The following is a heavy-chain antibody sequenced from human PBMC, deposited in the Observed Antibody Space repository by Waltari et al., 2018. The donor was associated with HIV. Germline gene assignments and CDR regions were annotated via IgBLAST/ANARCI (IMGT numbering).Heavy chain of an antibody. CDR2: MITYTSNT. D-gene: IGHD1-26*01. CDR3: AGDGLRYSWTFYSDY. Sequence: QVHLVQSGAEMKKPGASVKVSCKASGYTFLSYGISWVRQAPGHGLEWMGWMITYTSNTNYAKSLQGSVTMTTDTTTTTAYMELRDLTSYDTAVYYCAGDGLRYSWTFYSDYWGQGTLVTVSS. J-gene: IGHJ4*02. V-gene: IGHV1-18*01. CDR1: GYTFLSYG.